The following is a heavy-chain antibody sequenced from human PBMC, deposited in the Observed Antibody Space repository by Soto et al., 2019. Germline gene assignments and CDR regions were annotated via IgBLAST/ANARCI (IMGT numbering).Heavy chain of an antibody. D-gene: IGHD1-26*01. CDR1: GGTFSSYA. CDR2: IIPMFGTA. J-gene: IGHJ4*02. V-gene: IGHV1-69*06. CDR3: ARSGDSLRGGGSD. Sequence: QVQLVQSGAEVKKPGSSVKVSCKTSGGTFSSYAISWVRQAPGQGLEWMGGIIPMFGTANYAQKFQGRVTITEDKSTSTAYMELSSLRSEDTAVYYCARSGDSLRGGGSDWGQGTLVTVSS.